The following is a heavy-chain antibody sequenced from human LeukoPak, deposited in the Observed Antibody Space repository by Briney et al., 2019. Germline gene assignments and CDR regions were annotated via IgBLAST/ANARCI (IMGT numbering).Heavy chain of an antibody. CDR1: GFTFSSYW. D-gene: IGHD3-9*01. CDR2: IKQDGSEK. Sequence: PGGSLRLSCAASGFTFSSYWMSWVRQAPGKGLEWAANIKQDGSEKYYVDSVKGRFTISRDNAKNSLYLQMNSLRAEDTAVYYCARLVTRDLTGYLRTDYFDYWGQGTLVTVSS. V-gene: IGHV3-7*01. J-gene: IGHJ4*02. CDR3: ARLVTRDLTGYLRTDYFDY.